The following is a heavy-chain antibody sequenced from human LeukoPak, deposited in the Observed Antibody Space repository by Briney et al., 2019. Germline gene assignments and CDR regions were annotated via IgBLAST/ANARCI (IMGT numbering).Heavy chain of an antibody. V-gene: IGHV1-2*02. J-gene: IGHJ4*02. D-gene: IGHD1-26*01. Sequence: ASVKVSCKASGYTFTGYYMHWVRQAPGQGLEWMGLINPNSGGTNYAQKFQGRVTMTRHTSISTAYMELTRLRSDDTAVYYCVRVGATTRAFDYWGQGTLVTVSS. CDR1: GYTFTGYY. CDR2: INPNSGGT. CDR3: VRVGATTRAFDY.